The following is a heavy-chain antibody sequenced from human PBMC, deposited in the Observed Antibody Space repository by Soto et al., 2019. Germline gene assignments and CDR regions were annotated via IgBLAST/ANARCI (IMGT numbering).Heavy chain of an antibody. CDR1: GYSFTSYW. CDR3: AKEDGITGTRYYYYYGMDV. CDR2: IDPSDSYT. V-gene: IGHV5-10-1*01. D-gene: IGHD1-7*01. J-gene: IGHJ6*02. Sequence: GESLKISCNGSGYSFTSYWISWVRQMPGKGLEWMGRIDPSDSYTNYSPSFQGHVTISADKSISTAYLQWSSLKASDTAMYYCAKEDGITGTRYYYYYGMDVWGQGTTVTVSS.